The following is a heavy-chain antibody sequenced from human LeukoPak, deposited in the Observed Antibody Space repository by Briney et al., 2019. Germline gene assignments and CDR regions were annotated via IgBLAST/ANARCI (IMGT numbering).Heavy chain of an antibody. V-gene: IGHV3-7*01. Sequence: GGSLRLSCTASGFTFSTYWMSWVRQAPGKGLEWVASMNQDGSGRHYSDSVKGRFTISRDNAKNSVSMQMNSLRVEDTALYYCTREDRVGGSLDAWGQGTLVTVSS. D-gene: IGHD1-26*01. CDR1: GFTFSTYW. CDR2: MNQDGSGR. CDR3: TREDRVGGSLDA. J-gene: IGHJ5*02.